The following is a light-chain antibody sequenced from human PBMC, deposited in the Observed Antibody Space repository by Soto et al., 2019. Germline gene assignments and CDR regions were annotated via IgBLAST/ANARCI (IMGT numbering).Light chain of an antibody. CDR1: QSVSSY. CDR2: DAS. J-gene: IGKJ4*01. V-gene: IGKV3-11*01. CDR3: QQRSDWPST. Sequence: EIVLTQSPATLSLSPGERATLSCRASQSVSSYLAWYQQKPGQAPRLLIYDASNRATGIPARFSGSGSGTDFTLTISSLEPDDFAFYYCQQRSDWPSTFGGGTKVQLK.